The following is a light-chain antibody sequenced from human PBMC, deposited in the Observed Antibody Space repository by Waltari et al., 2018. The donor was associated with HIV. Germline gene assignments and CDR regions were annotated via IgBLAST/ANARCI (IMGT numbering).Light chain of an antibody. V-gene: IGLV2-14*01. J-gene: IGLJ3*02. CDR1: SSDIGGHNY. Sequence: QSALTQPASVSGSPGQSITISCTGTSSDIGGHNYVSWYQQHPGKAPKLMIYEVSNRPSGVSNRFSGSKSGNTASLTVSGLQAEDEADYYCTSYAGSNNLVVFGGGTKLTVL. CDR3: TSYAGSNNLVV. CDR2: EVS.